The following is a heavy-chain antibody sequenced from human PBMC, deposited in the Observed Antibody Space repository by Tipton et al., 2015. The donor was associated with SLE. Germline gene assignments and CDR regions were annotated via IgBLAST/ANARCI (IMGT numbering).Heavy chain of an antibody. Sequence: GSLRLSCAAPGFTFSTHDTHWVRQATGKGLEWVSAIDTAGDAFYAGSVKGRFTISRENAKNSLYLQMNSLRAGDTAVYYCARDRKVGYSSSPPFDYWGQGTLVTVSS. CDR1: GFTFSTHD. J-gene: IGHJ4*02. D-gene: IGHD6-6*01. CDR3: ARDRKVGYSSSPPFDY. CDR2: IDTAGDA. V-gene: IGHV3-13*01.